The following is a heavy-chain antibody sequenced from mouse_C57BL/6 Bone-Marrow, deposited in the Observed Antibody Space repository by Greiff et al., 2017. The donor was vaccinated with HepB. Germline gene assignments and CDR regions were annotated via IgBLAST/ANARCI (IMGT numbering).Heavy chain of an antibody. V-gene: IGHV2-6-1*01. CDR1: GFSLTSYG. CDR2: IWSDGST. J-gene: IGHJ4*01. CDR3: DRHHDYGSSYGEDYALDY. Sequence: VMLVESGPGLVAPSQSLSITCTVSGFSLTSYGVHWVRQPPGKGLEWLVVIWSDGSTTYNSALNSRLSISKDNSKTQVFLKMNSPQTDDTAMYYCDRHHDYGSSYGEDYALDYWGQGTSVTVSS. D-gene: IGHD1-1*01.